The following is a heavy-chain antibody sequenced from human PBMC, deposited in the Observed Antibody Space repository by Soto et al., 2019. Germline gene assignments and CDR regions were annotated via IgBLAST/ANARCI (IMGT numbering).Heavy chain of an antibody. Sequence: SETLSLTCAVSGGSISSSNWWSWVRQPPGKGLEWIGEINHSGSTNYNPSLKSRVTISLDTSKNQFSLKLSSVTAADTAVYYCARGWGRIFDYWGQGTLVTVSS. CDR1: GGSISSSNW. D-gene: IGHD7-27*01. CDR3: ARGWGRIFDY. J-gene: IGHJ4*02. CDR2: INHSGST. V-gene: IGHV4-4*02.